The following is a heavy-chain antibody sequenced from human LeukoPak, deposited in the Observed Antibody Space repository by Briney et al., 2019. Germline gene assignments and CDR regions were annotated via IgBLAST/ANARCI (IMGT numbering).Heavy chain of an antibody. J-gene: IGHJ3*02. V-gene: IGHV4-30-4*08. CDR3: ARDEFNWNYGKGAFDI. Sequence: SQTLSLTCTVSGGSISSGDYYWSWIRQPPGKGLEWIGYIYYSGSPYYNPSLKSRVTISVDTSKNQFSLKLSSVTAADTAVYYCARDEFNWNYGKGAFDIWGQGTMVTVSS. CDR2: IYYSGSP. D-gene: IGHD1-7*01. CDR1: GGSISSGDYY.